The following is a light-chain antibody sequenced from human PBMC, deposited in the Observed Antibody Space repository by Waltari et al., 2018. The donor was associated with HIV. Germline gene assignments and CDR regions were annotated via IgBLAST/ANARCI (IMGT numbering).Light chain of an antibody. J-gene: IGLJ2*01. CDR1: SDDIGLYNF. Sequence: QSALTQPASVSGSPGQSITISCTGTSDDIGLYNFVSWYQKHPDKPPQLIICGNTNPPSGGSYRFSGSTSSNTASLTISGPQAEDEADYSCSSFATSDTLLFGGGTKLTVL. V-gene: IGLV2-14*01. CDR2: GNT. CDR3: SSFATSDTLL.